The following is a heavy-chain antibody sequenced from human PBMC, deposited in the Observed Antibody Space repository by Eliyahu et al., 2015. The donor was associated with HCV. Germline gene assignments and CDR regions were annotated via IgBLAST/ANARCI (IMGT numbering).Heavy chain of an antibody. Sequence: EVQLVESGGGLVQPGGSLRLSCSASGFXFXXFAMHWVRQAPGKGLEYVSAISSNGGTTYYSDSVKGRFTISRDNSKNTLYLQMSSLRAEDTALYYCVKDFISVAGGGLGHFDYWGQGTLVTVSS. CDR2: ISSNGGTT. CDR1: GFXFXXFA. CDR3: VKDFISVAGGGLGHFDY. V-gene: IGHV3-64D*06. D-gene: IGHD6-19*01. J-gene: IGHJ4*02.